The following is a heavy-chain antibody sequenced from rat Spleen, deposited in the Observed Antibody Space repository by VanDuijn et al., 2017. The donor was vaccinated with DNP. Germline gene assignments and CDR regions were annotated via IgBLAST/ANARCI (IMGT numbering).Heavy chain of an antibody. CDR3: ATDFYGGYNGLPPFAY. D-gene: IGHD1-11*01. J-gene: IGHJ3*01. Sequence: EVQLVESGGGLVQPGRSMKLSCGASGFTFNNSDMAWVRQAPTKGLEWVASISSSDGTTYYRDSVKGRFTVSRENVKNTLYLEMDSLRSEDTATYYCATDFYGGYNGLPPFAYWGQGVVVTVSS. CDR2: ISSSDGTT. CDR1: GFTFNNSD. V-gene: IGHV5-25*01.